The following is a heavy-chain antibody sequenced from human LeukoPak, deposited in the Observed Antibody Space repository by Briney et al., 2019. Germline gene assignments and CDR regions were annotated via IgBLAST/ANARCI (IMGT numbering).Heavy chain of an antibody. CDR1: GGSFSGYY. D-gene: IGHD6-13*01. Sequence: PSETLSLTCAVYGGSFSGYYWSWIRQPPGKGLEWIGYIYHSGSTYYNPSLKSRVTISVDRSKNQFSLKLSSVTAADTAVYYCARDSIDRSWYAFDIWGQGTMVTVSS. J-gene: IGHJ3*02. V-gene: IGHV4-34*01. CDR3: ARDSIDRSWYAFDI. CDR2: IYHSGST.